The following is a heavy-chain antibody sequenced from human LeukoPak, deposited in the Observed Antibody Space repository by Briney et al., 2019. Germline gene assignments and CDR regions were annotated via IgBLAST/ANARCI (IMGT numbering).Heavy chain of an antibody. CDR3: TKRLYSSGWSAFDI. CDR2: IVTSGDT. CDR1: GFTFSNYP. J-gene: IGHJ3*02. D-gene: IGHD6-19*01. V-gene: IGHV3-23*05. Sequence: PGGSLRLSCAASGFTFSNYPMNWVRQAPGKGLGWVSSIVTSGDTFHADSVKGRFTISRDNSKNTLYLQMNSLRAEDTAIYYCTKRLYSSGWSAFDIWGLGTMVTVSS.